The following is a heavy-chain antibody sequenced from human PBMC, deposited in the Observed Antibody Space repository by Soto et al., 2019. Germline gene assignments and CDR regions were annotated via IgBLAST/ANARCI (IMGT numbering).Heavy chain of an antibody. D-gene: IGHD2-2*01. CDR3: ARERYQVISDGMDV. CDR1: GYTFTGYY. Sequence: QVQLVQSGADVKTPGASVRVSCKASGYTFTGYYVHWVREAPGQGLEWMGWINPETGGTSYALKFQGRVTLSRDTSINTAYLELSRLRFDDAAVYFCARERYQVISDGMDVWGQGTTVTVSS. V-gene: IGHV1-2*02. J-gene: IGHJ6*02. CDR2: INPETGGT.